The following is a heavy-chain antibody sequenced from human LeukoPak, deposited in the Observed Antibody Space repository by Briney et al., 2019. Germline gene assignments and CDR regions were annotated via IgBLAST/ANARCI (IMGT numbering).Heavy chain of an antibody. CDR3: AGQMYYYDSSGYPSYYFDY. CDR2: IYYSGST. Sequence: SETLSLTCTVSGGSISSGDYYWSWVRQPPGKGLEWIVYIYYSGSTYYNPSLKSRVTISVDTSKNQFSLKLSSVTAADTAVYYCAGQMYYYDSSGYPSYYFDYWGQGTLVTVSS. V-gene: IGHV4-30-4*01. J-gene: IGHJ4*02. D-gene: IGHD3-22*01. CDR1: GGSISSGDYY.